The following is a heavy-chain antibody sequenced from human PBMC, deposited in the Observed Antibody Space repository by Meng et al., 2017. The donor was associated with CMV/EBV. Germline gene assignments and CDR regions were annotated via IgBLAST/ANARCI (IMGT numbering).Heavy chain of an antibody. CDR1: GFTVSNNY. D-gene: IGHD1-7*01. CDR3: ARDGNYHGV. Sequence: QLWGAGEGLIQPGGSLRLSCAVSGFTVSNNYMRWFRQAPGKGLEWVSLIYSEGTTDYADSVKGRFTISRDNSKNTLYLQMNSLRAEDTAVYYCARDGNYHGVWGQGTLVTVSS. V-gene: IGHV3-53*01. CDR2: IYSEGTT. J-gene: IGHJ4*02.